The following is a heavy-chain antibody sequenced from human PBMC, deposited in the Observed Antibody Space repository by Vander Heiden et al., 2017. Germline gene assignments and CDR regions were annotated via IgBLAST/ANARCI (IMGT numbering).Heavy chain of an antibody. CDR2: ISYDGSNE. Sequence: QVQLVESGGGVVQPGRSLRLSCAASEFTFSNYGMHWVRQPPGKGLEWVAVISYDGSNEYYADSVKGRFTISRDNSKNTLYLEMNSLRAEETAVYYCAKDRRDCCQYYYGMDVWGQGTTVTVYS. CDR1: EFTFSNYG. CDR3: AKDRRDCCQYYYGMDV. J-gene: IGHJ6*02. D-gene: IGHD2-21*02. V-gene: IGHV3-30*18.